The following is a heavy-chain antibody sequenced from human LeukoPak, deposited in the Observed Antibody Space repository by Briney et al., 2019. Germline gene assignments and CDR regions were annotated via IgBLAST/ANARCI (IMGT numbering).Heavy chain of an antibody. V-gene: IGHV3-21*01. D-gene: IGHD2/OR15-2a*01. Sequence: GGSLRLSCAASGFTFSSYAMHWVRQAPGKGLEWVSSINNIASHIYYADSVRGRFTISRDNAKNSVSLQMNNLRAEDTAVYYCTRDATQYLRYGYFDSWGQGILVTVSS. CDR1: GFTFSSYA. CDR3: TRDATQYLRYGYFDS. J-gene: IGHJ4*02. CDR2: INNIASHI.